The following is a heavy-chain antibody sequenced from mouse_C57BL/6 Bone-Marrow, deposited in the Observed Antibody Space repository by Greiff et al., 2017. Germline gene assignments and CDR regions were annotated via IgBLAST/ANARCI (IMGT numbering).Heavy chain of an antibody. CDR1: GYTFTSYW. CDR3: ARKGTTVVS. CDR2: IDPSDSYT. D-gene: IGHD1-1*01. J-gene: IGHJ2*01. V-gene: IGHV1-59*01. Sequence: QVQLQQPGAELVRPGTSVKLSCKASGYTFTSYWMHWVKQRPGQGLEWIGVIDPSDSYTNYNQKFKGKATLTVDKSSSTAYMQLSSLTSEDSAVYYCARKGTTVVSWGKGTTLTVST.